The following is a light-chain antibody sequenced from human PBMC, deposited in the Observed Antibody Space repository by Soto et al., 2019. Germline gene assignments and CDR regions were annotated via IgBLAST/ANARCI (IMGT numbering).Light chain of an antibody. CDR2: HAS. Sequence: DIQITQSPSTLPASVGDRVTITCRASQSISNWLAWYPQKPGTAPKVLIYHASNLQSGVQSRFSCSGAGTDFTRTISNLQPEDVATDYCQKHNAATLTFGGGTKVDIK. CDR3: QKHNAATLT. CDR1: QSISNW. V-gene: IGKV1-5*01. J-gene: IGKJ4*01.